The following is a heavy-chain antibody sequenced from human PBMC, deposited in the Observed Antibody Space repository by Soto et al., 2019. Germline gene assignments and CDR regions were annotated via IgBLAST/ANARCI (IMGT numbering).Heavy chain of an antibody. Sequence: PSETLSLTCAVSCYSISSGYYWGWIRQPPGKGLEWIGSIYHSGSTYYNPSLKSRVTISVDTSKNQFSLKLSSVTAADTAVYYCARVDPGGMDVWGQGTTVTVSS. CDR1: CYSISSGYY. CDR3: ARVDPGGMDV. V-gene: IGHV4-38-2*01. J-gene: IGHJ6*02. CDR2: IYHSGST.